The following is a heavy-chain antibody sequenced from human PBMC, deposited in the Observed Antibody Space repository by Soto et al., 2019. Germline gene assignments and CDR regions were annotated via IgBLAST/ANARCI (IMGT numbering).Heavy chain of an antibody. CDR3: ARDDYGDTTDI. Sequence: QVQLVESGGGVVQPGRSLRLSCAASGFTFSSYAMHWVRQAPGKGLEWVAVISYDGSNKYYADSVKGRFTISRDNSKNTLYLQMNSLRAEDTAVYYCARDDYGDTTDIWGQETMVTVSS. V-gene: IGHV3-30-3*01. J-gene: IGHJ3*02. CDR1: GFTFSSYA. CDR2: ISYDGSNK. D-gene: IGHD4-17*01.